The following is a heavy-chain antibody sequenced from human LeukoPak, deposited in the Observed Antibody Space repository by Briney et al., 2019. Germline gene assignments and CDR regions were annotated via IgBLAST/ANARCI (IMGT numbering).Heavy chain of an antibody. J-gene: IGHJ5*02. CDR2: IRSDGSNK. CDR1: GFTFGSYG. D-gene: IGHD5-12*01. V-gene: IGHV3-30*02. CDR3: ARGGYDSPYNWLDP. Sequence: GGSLRLSCAASGFTFGSYGMHWVRQAPGKGLEWVTFIRSDGSNKYYADSVKGRFTISRDNAKNSLYLQMNSLRAEDTAVYYCARGGYDSPYNWLDPWGQGTLVTVSS.